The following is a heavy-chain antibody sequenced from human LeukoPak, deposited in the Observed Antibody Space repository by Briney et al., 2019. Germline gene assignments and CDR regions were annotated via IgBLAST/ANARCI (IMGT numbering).Heavy chain of an antibody. J-gene: IGHJ4*02. CDR1: GFTFGRYW. Sequence: HPGGSLRLSCADSGFTFGRYWMHWVRQAPGKGLVWVSHITTDGSGTSYADSVKGRFTISRDNAKNTLYLQMNSLRAEDTAVYYCARMRGRYCSSNGCYVEYWGQGALVAVSS. CDR3: ARMRGRYCSSNGCYVEY. D-gene: IGHD2-2*01. CDR2: ITTDGSGT. V-gene: IGHV3-74*01.